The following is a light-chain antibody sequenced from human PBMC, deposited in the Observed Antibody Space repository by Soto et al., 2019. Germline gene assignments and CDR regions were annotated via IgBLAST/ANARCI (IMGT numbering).Light chain of an antibody. CDR3: QSYDPSLSALV. J-gene: IGLJ3*02. CDR2: GNT. Sequence: QSVLTQPPSVSGATGQRVTISGTGSSSNIGGGYDVDWYRQLPGTAPKLLMFGNTNRPSEVPGRFSVSKSSTSASLAITGLQAEDESDYFCQSYDPSLSALVFGGGTKLTVL. CDR1: SSNIGGGYD. V-gene: IGLV1-40*01.